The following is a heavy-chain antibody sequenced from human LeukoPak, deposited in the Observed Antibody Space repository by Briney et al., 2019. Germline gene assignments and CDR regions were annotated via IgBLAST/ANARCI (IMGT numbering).Heavy chain of an antibody. D-gene: IGHD3-10*01. J-gene: IGHJ4*02. CDR3: ARDRVFVYYGSGSYYEGSFDY. CDR1: GFTFSSYS. Sequence: PGGSLRLSCAASGFTFSSYSMNWVRQAPGKGLEWVSSISSSSSYIYYADSVKGRFTTSRDNAKNSLYLQMNSLRAEDTAVYYCARDRVFVYYGSGSYYEGSFDYWGQGTLVTVSS. CDR2: ISSSSSYI. V-gene: IGHV3-21*01.